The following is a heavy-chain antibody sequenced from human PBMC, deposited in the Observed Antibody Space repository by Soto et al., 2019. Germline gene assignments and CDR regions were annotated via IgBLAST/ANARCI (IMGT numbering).Heavy chain of an antibody. J-gene: IGHJ6*02. Sequence: ESGGGVVQPGRSLRLSCAASGFTFSSYGIHWVRQAPGKGLQWVAVIWSDGTDKFYADSVKGRFTISRDNSKNTLYLQIYNLRAEDTAVFYCARASRKYGMDVWGQGTTVTVSS. D-gene: IGHD6-13*01. CDR3: ARASRKYGMDV. CDR1: GFTFSSYG. V-gene: IGHV3-33*01. CDR2: IWSDGTDK.